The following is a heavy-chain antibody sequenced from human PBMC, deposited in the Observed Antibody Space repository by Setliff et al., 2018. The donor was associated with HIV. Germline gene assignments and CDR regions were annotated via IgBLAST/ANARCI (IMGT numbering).Heavy chain of an antibody. CDR1: GYTFSGYY. D-gene: IGHD4-17*01. Sequence: GASVQVSCKASGYTFSGYYFHWVRQAPGQGLEWMGWINPNSSGTNYAQNFQGRVTVTTDTSISTVYLELNSLRSDDTAVFYCARGDDYGDFYFFDNWGHGTLVTVSS. J-gene: IGHJ4*01. CDR3: ARGDDYGDFYFFDN. CDR2: INPNSSGT. V-gene: IGHV1-2*02.